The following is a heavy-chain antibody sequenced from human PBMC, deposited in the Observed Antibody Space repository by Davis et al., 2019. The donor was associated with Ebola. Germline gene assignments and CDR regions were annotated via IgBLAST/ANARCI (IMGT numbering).Heavy chain of an antibody. J-gene: IGHJ6*04. CDR1: GFTFDDYA. D-gene: IGHD4-17*01. Sequence: GGPLRLSCAASGFTFDDYAMHWVRQAPGKGLEWVSGISWNSGSIGYADSVKGRFTISRDNAKNSLYLQMNSLRAEDTALYYCAKAPTVTTWGNYYGMDVWGKGTTVTVSS. V-gene: IGHV3-9*01. CDR2: ISWNSGSI. CDR3: AKAPTVTTWGNYYGMDV.